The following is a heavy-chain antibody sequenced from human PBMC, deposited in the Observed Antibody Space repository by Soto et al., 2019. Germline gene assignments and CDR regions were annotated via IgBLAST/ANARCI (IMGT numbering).Heavy chain of an antibody. CDR1: GYSFATYW. Sequence: PGESLKISCKGSGYSFATYWIAWVRQMPGKGLEWMGIIYPGDSNTRYSPSFQGQVTISADKSISTAYLQWSDLKASDSATYYCARSRGFCSTSSCYDFDYWGQGALVTVSS. J-gene: IGHJ4*02. CDR3: ARSRGFCSTSSCYDFDY. V-gene: IGHV5-51*01. D-gene: IGHD2-15*01. CDR2: IYPGDSNT.